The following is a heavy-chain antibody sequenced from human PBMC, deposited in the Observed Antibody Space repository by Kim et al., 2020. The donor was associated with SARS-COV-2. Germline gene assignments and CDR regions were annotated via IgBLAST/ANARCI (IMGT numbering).Heavy chain of an antibody. Sequence: EYAASVKGKFTISRDESKSIAYLQMNSLKTEDTAVYYCTSRTRQPLLSMYWGQGTLVTVSS. CDR3: TSRTRQPLLSMY. J-gene: IGHJ4*02. V-gene: IGHV3-49*02. D-gene: IGHD2-21*02.